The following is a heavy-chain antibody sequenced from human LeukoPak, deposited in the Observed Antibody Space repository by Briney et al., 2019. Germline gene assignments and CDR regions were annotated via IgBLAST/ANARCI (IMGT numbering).Heavy chain of an antibody. CDR3: VKEVEATN. CDR1: GFTFSSYS. J-gene: IGHJ4*02. V-gene: IGHV3-48*01. D-gene: IGHD4-11*01. CDR2: ISNTGTTM. Sequence: PGGSLRLSCTASGFTFSSYSKNWVRQAPGKGLEWVSYISNTGTTMYYADSVKGRFTISRDNAKNSLYLQMNSLRVEDTAVYYCVKEVEATNWGQGTLVTVSS.